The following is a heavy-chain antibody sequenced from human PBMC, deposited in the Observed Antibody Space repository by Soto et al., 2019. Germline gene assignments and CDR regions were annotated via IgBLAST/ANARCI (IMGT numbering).Heavy chain of an antibody. V-gene: IGHV3-30-3*01. Sequence: GGSLGLSCASSGFTFSSYAMHWVRQAPGKGLEWVAVISYDGSNKYYADSVKGRFTISRDNSKNTLYLQMNSLRAEDTAVYYCAGSTVTIDMDVWGQGTTVTVSS. J-gene: IGHJ6*02. CDR1: GFTFSSYA. D-gene: IGHD4-17*01. CDR3: AGSTVTIDMDV. CDR2: ISYDGSNK.